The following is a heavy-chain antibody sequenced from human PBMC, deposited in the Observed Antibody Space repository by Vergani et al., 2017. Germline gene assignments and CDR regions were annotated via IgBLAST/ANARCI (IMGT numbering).Heavy chain of an antibody. CDR3: AREEYIAVAVTHSNWFDP. D-gene: IGHD6-19*01. V-gene: IGHV2-70*04. J-gene: IGHJ5*02. CDR1: GFSLSTSAMR. CDR2: IDWDDDK. Sequence: QVTLKESGPALVKPTQTLTLTCTFSGFSLSTSAMRVSWIRQPPGKALEWLARIDWDDDKFYSTSLKTRLTISKDTSKNQVVLTMTNMDPVDTATYYCAREEYIAVAVTHSNWFDPWGQGTLVTVSS.